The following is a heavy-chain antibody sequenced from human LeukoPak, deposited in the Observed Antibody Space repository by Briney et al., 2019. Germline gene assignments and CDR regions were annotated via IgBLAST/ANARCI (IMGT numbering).Heavy chain of an antibody. D-gene: IGHD2-2*01. J-gene: IGHJ5*02. CDR2: IYYSGST. CDR1: GGSISSYY. V-gene: IGHV4-59*01. CDR3: ARGPAVGYNWFDP. Sequence: SETLSLTCTVSGGSISSYYWSWIRQPPGKGLEWIGYIYYSGSTNYNPSLKSRVTISVDTSKNQFSLKLSSVTAADTAVYYCARGPAVGYNWFDPWGQGTLVTVSS.